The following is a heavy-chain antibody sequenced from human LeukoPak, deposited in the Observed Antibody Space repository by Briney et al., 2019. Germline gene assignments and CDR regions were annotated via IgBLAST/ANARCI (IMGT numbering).Heavy chain of an antibody. V-gene: IGHV3-30-3*01. CDR3: ARGVSSAWYLGIEY. J-gene: IGHJ4*02. CDR2: ISYDGSNK. CDR1: GFTFNDFA. Sequence: GRSLRLSCAASGFTFNDFAFHWVRQAPGKGLEWVAVISYDGSNKCYSDSVKGRFTISRDNSKNTLYLQMNSLRADDTAVYYCARGVSSAWYLGIEYWGQGTLVTVSS. D-gene: IGHD6-13*01.